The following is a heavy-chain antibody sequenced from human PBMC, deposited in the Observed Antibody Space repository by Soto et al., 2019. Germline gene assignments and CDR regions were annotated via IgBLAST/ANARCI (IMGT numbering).Heavy chain of an antibody. CDR3: AKDIGIIVIAGDAFEV. Sequence: EVQLMESGGGLVQPGGSLRLSCASSGFTLSMSAVNWVRQAPGKGLEWVSYISDSGDRTYYADSVKGRFTIARNRSKNTVSVQMDSRLAEDTPGYYFAKDIGIIVIAGDAFEVWGEVTKVTVAS. CDR1: GFTLSMSA. D-gene: IGHD3-16*02. CDR2: ISDSGDRT. J-gene: IGHJ3*01. V-gene: IGHV3-23*01.